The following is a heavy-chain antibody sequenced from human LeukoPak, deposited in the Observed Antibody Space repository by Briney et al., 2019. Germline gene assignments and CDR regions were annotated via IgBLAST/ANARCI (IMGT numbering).Heavy chain of an antibody. CDR3: ARGLVFVPGYVYYYYYYMDV. D-gene: IGHD6-13*01. V-gene: IGHV4-34*01. Sequence: PSETLSLTCAVYGGSFSGYYWSWIRQPPGKGREWIGEINHSGSTNYNPSLKSRVTISVDTSKNQFSLKLSSVTAADTAVYYCARGLVFVPGYVYYYYYYMDVWGKGTTVTVS. CDR2: INHSGST. CDR1: GGSFSGYY. J-gene: IGHJ6*03.